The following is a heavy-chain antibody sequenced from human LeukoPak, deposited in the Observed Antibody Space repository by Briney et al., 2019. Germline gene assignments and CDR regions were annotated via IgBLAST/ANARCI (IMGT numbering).Heavy chain of an antibody. CDR2: ISSSGSTI. CDR3: SELGITKIGGV. V-gene: IGHV3-48*03. D-gene: IGHD3-10*02. J-gene: IGHJ6*04. CDR1: GFTFSSYE. Sequence: GGSLRLSCAASGFTFSSYEMNWVRQAPGKGLEWVSYISSSGSTIYYADSVKGRFTISRDNAKNSLYLQMNSLRAKDTAVYYCSELGITKIGGVWGKGTTVTISS.